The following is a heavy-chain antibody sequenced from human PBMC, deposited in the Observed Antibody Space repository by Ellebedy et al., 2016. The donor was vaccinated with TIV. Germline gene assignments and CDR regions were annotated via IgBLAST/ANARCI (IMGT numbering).Heavy chain of an antibody. CDR3: TRDLTNIVSGDY. Sequence: AASVKVSCKASGYTFTGYYIHWVRQAPGQGLEWKGWINPNIGDTNYAQKFQGRVTVTRDTSTSTAFLELSRLRSDDTAVYYCTRDLTNIVSGDYWGQGTLVTVSS. CDR2: INPNIGDT. V-gene: IGHV1-2*02. J-gene: IGHJ4*02. D-gene: IGHD5/OR15-5a*01. CDR1: GYTFTGYY.